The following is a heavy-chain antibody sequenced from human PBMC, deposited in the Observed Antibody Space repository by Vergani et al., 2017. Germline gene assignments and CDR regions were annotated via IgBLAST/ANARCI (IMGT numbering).Heavy chain of an antibody. CDR3: AKVCGSTSCPYGGGAFDV. CDR1: GFTFNSYA. V-gene: IGHV3-23*01. D-gene: IGHD2-2*01. J-gene: IGHJ3*01. CDR2: INNNGGST. Sequence: QLLESGGGLIQPGGSLRLSCAASGFTFNSYAMTWVRQAPGKGLEWVSGINNNGGSTYYADSVKGRFTISRDNSKNTLYLEMTDLRAEDTATYYCAKVCGSTSCPYGGGAFDVWGHGTMVTVSS.